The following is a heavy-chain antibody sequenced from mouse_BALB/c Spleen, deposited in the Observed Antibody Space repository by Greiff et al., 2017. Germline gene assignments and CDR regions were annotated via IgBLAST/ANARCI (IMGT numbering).Heavy chain of an antibody. CDR2: IDPFNGGT. D-gene: IGHD2-3*01. J-gene: IGHJ3*01. CDR1: GYSFTSYY. Sequence: EVKLQESGPELMKPGASVKISCKASGYSFTSYYMHWVKQSHGKSLEWIGYIDPFNGGTSYNQKFKGKATLTVDKSSSTAYMHLSSLTSEDSAVYYCARGYWERGLPYWGQGTLVTVSA. CDR3: ARGYWERGLPY. V-gene: IGHV1S135*01.